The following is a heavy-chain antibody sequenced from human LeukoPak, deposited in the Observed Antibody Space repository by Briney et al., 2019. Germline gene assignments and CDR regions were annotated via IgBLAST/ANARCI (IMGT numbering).Heavy chain of an antibody. CDR1: GYTFTSYG. J-gene: IGHJ4*02. D-gene: IGHD3-10*01. CDR2: ISTDNGNT. CDR3: ARGGYYGSGSFPDY. V-gene: IGHV1-18*01. Sequence: ASGKVSCKASGYTFTSYGINWVRQAPGQGLEWMGWISTDNGNTNYAQKLQDRVTMTTDTSTSTAYMELRSLRSDDTAFYYCARGGYYGSGSFPDYWGQGTLFTVSS.